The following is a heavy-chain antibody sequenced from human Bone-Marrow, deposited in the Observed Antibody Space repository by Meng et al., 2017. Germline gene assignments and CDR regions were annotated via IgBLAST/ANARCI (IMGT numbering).Heavy chain of an antibody. Sequence: GESLKISCAASGFTFSSYGMHRVRQAPGKGLEWVAVIWYDGSNKYYADSVKGRFTISRDNSKNTLYLQMNSLRAEDTAVYYCASPRTPITMVRGAFDYWGQGTLVTVSS. J-gene: IGHJ4*02. CDR2: IWYDGSNK. CDR3: ASPRTPITMVRGAFDY. CDR1: GFTFSSYG. D-gene: IGHD3-10*01. V-gene: IGHV3-33*01.